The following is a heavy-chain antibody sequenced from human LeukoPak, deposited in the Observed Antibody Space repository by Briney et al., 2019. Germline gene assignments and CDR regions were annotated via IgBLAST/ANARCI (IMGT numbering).Heavy chain of an antibody. Sequence: GGSLRLSCAASGFTFSSYWMHWVRQAPGKGLVWVSRINSDGSSTSYADSVKGRFTVSRDNAKDTLYLQMNSLRAEDTAVYYCAKDLGAITSYYYDSSGYYGPWFDPWGQGTLVTVSS. CDR2: INSDGSST. V-gene: IGHV3-74*01. J-gene: IGHJ5*02. D-gene: IGHD3-22*01. CDR3: AKDLGAITSYYYDSSGYYGPWFDP. CDR1: GFTFSSYW.